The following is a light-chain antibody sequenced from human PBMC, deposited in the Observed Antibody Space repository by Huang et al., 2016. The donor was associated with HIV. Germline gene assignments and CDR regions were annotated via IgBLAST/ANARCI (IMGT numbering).Light chain of an antibody. J-gene: IGKJ1*01. CDR2: AAS. V-gene: IGKV3-15*01. CDR3: QQYNNWPRT. Sequence: EIVMTQSPATLSVSPGERATISCRASQSVSSNLAWYQHKPCQAPRLLIYAASTRATSIPARFSGSGSGTEFTLTISSLQAEDFAVYYCQQYNNWPRTFGQGTKVEIK. CDR1: QSVSSN.